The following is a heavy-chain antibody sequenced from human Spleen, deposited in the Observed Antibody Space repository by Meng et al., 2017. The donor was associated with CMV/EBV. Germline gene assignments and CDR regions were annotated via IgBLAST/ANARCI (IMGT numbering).Heavy chain of an antibody. CDR2: IYNSGST. Sequence: ESLKISCAASGFTFDDYAMHWVRQAPGKELEWIGYIYNSGSTNYNPSLKSRVTISVDTSKNRFSLKLNSVTAADTAVYFCARSIPGRLLYWFDPWGQGTLVTVSS. V-gene: IGHV4-59*01. CDR3: ARSIPGRLLYWFDP. CDR1: GFTFDDYA. D-gene: IGHD2-2*01. J-gene: IGHJ5*02.